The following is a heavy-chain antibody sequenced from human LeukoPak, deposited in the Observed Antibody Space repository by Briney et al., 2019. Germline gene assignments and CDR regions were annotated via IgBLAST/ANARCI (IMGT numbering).Heavy chain of an antibody. V-gene: IGHV4-59*01. CDR1: GGSIGTYY. CDR2: IYYSGNT. D-gene: IGHD3-9*01. CDR3: ARGRYFDL. J-gene: IGHJ4*02. Sequence: SETLSLTCTVSGGSIGTYYWSWIRQPPGKGLEWIGYIYYSGNTNYNPSLKSRVTMSVDTSKNQFSLKLSSVTAADTAIYYCARGRYFDLWGQGTLVTVSS.